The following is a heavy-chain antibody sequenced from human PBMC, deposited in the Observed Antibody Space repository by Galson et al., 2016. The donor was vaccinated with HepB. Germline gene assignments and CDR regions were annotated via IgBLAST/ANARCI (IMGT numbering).Heavy chain of an antibody. V-gene: IGHV3-64D*06. J-gene: IGHJ6*02. D-gene: IGHD6-13*01. CDR3: VKSNLAAPGGFYGMDV. CDR2: ITTNGDDT. Sequence: SLRLSCAASGFSFSSYPMHWVRQAPGKGLEYVSGITTNGDDTKYADSVKGRFTIFRDNSKKTLYLQMRSLRAEDTAVYYCVKSNLAAPGGFYGMDVWGQGTTVTVSS. CDR1: GFSFSSYP.